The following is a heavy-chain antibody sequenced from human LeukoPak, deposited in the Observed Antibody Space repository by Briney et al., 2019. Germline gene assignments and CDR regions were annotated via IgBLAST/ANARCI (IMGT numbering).Heavy chain of an antibody. CDR1: GYTFATYW. D-gene: IGHD2-2*01. Sequence: GESLKISGQGFGYTFATYWSGWVRQMPGKGPGWIGTFYASDSDTRYSPSFQGHVTISADKSITTAYLQWSSLKASDSAMYYCTRTPRLVAHAFYFDQWGRGTLVTVSS. CDR3: TRTPRLVAHAFYFDQ. V-gene: IGHV5-51*01. CDR2: FYASDSDT. J-gene: IGHJ4*02.